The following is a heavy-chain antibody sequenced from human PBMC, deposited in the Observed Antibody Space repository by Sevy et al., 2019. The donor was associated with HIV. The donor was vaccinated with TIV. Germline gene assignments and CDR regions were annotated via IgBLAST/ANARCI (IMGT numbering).Heavy chain of an antibody. CDR1: GGSISSYY. CDR3: ARSGGYCSSTSGYNWFDP. D-gene: IGHD2-2*01. J-gene: IGHJ5*02. Sequence: SETLSLTCTVSGGSISSYYWSWIRQPAGKGLEWIGRIYTSGSTNYNPSPKSRVTMSVDTSKNQFSLKLSSVTAADTAVYYCARSGGYCSSTSGYNWFDPWGQGTLVTVSS. V-gene: IGHV4-4*07. CDR2: IYTSGST.